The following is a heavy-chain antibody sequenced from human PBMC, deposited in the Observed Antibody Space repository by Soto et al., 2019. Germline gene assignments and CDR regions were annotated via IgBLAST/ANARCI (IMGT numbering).Heavy chain of an antibody. V-gene: IGHV4-59*01. Sequence: SETLSLTCTVSGGSISSYYWSWIRQPPGKGLEWIGYIYYSGSTNYNPSLKSRVTISVDTSKNQFSLKLSSVTAEDTAVYYCARESRYCSGGSCYFLPGIDYWGQGTLVTVSS. D-gene: IGHD2-15*01. CDR1: GGSISSYY. CDR3: ARESRYCSGGSCYFLPGIDY. CDR2: IYYSGST. J-gene: IGHJ4*02.